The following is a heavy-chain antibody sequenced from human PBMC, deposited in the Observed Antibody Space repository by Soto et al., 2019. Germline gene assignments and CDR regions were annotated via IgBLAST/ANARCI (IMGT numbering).Heavy chain of an antibody. V-gene: IGHV4-39*01. J-gene: IGHJ4*02. Sequence: QLQLQESGPGLVKPSETLSLTCTVSGGSISSSSYYWGWIRQPPGKGLAWIGSIYYSGSTYYNPSLKSRVTIPVDTSKNQFSLKLSSVTAADTAVYYCARQTMVRGVNFDYWGQGTLVTVSS. CDR3: ARQTMVRGVNFDY. D-gene: IGHD3-10*01. CDR1: GGSISSSSYY. CDR2: IYYSGST.